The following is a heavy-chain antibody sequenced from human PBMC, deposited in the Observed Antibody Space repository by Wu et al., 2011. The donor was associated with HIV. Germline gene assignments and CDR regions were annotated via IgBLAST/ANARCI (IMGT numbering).Heavy chain of an antibody. CDR2: IRTYNGET. CDR1: GYTFTTYG. J-gene: IGHJ6*03. Sequence: QVQLVQSGAEVKKPGASVKVSCKASGYTFTTYGISWVRQAPGQGLEWIGWIRTYNGETNYAQKFQGRVTVTTDTSTSTVYMEVRSLRSDDTAVYYCARDHIVVVPAAPKPYYYYMDVWGKGTTVTVSS. V-gene: IGHV1-18*01. D-gene: IGHD2-2*01. CDR3: ARDHIVVVPAAPKPYYYYMDV.